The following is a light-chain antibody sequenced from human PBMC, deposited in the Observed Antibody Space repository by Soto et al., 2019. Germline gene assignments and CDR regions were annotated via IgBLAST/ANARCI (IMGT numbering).Light chain of an antibody. J-gene: IGKJ1*01. CDR3: QKYNSAPLT. CDR1: QGISKY. V-gene: IGKV1-27*01. CDR2: AAS. Sequence: DIQMTQSPSSLSASVGDRVTITCRASQGISKYLAWYQQKPGKVPKLLIYAASTLQSGVPSRFSGSGSGTDFTLTISSLQPEDVATYYCQKYNSAPLTFGQGPKVEI.